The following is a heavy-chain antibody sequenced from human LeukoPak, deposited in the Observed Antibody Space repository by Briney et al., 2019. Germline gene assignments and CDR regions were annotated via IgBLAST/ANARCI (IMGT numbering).Heavy chain of an antibody. Sequence: GGSLRLSCAASGFAFTSYSMNWVRQAPGKGLEWVSTISGGGGSTYYADSVKGRFTISRDNSKNTLYLQVNSLRAEDTAVYYCAKGGKWDVTPFDYWGQGTLVTASS. J-gene: IGHJ4*02. V-gene: IGHV3-23*01. D-gene: IGHD1-26*01. CDR1: GFAFTSYS. CDR3: AKGGKWDVTPFDY. CDR2: ISGGGGST.